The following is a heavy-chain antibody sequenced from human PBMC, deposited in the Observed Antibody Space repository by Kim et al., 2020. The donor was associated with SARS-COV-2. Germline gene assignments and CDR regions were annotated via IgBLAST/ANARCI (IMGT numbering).Heavy chain of an antibody. J-gene: IGHJ3*02. Sequence: SVKVSCKASGGTFSSYAISWVRQAPGQGLEWMGGIIPIFGTANYAQKFQGRVTITADESTSTAYMELSSLRSEDTAVYYCARGRGPGIAARREYVFDIWGQGTMVTVSS. V-gene: IGHV1-69*13. D-gene: IGHD6-6*01. CDR2: IIPIFGTA. CDR1: GGTFSSYA. CDR3: ARGRGPGIAARREYVFDI.